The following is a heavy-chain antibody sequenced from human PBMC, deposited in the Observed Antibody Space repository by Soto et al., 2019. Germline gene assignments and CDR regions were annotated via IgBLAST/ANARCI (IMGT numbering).Heavy chain of an antibody. CDR1: GDSIISSDFY. V-gene: IGHV4-39*01. Sequence: SETLSLTCTVSGDSIISSDFYWVWVRQPPGKGLEWVGSIFYLGSSYYNPSLKSRVTMSVDTSKNQFSLRLRSVTAADTALYFCARHSLALRKNNWFDPWGQGIMVTVSS. CDR2: IFYLGSS. CDR3: ARHSLALRKNNWFDP. J-gene: IGHJ5*02. D-gene: IGHD3-3*02.